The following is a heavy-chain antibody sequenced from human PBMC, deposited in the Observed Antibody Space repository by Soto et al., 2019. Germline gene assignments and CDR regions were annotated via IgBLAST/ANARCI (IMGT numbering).Heavy chain of an antibody. J-gene: IGHJ5*02. Sequence: PWETLSLTCAVSGYSISSGYYWGWIRQPPGKGLEWIGSIYHSGSTYYNPSLKSRVTISVDTSKNQFSLKLSSVTAADTAVYYCARDGYYDILTGYSDWFDPWGQGTLVTSPQ. D-gene: IGHD3-9*01. CDR2: IYHSGST. CDR1: GYSISSGYY. V-gene: IGHV4-38-2*02. CDR3: ARDGYYDILTGYSDWFDP.